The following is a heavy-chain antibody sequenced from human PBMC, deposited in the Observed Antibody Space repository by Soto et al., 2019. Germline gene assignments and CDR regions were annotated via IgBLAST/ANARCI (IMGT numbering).Heavy chain of an antibody. D-gene: IGHD3-10*01. Sequence: SETLSLTCTVSGGSISSGGYYWSWIRQHPGKGLEWIGYIYCSGSTYYNPSLKSRVTISVDTSKNQFSLKLSSVTAADTAVYYRAVMVRGHTTTYGMDVWGQGTTVTVSS. CDR1: GGSISSGGYY. CDR2: IYCSGST. J-gene: IGHJ6*02. V-gene: IGHV4-31*03. CDR3: AVMVRGHTTTYGMDV.